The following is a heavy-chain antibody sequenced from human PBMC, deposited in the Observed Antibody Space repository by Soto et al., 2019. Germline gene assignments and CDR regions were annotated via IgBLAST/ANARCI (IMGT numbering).Heavy chain of an antibody. D-gene: IGHD2-15*01. Sequence: ASLNVSGKASGGTFSSYAVGWVRQTTGQGLEWMGGIIPIFGTANYAQKFQGRVTITADESTSTAYMELSSLRSEDTAVYYCARDQCSGGSCYSWFDPWGQGTLVTVSS. J-gene: IGHJ5*02. CDR1: GGTFSSYA. V-gene: IGHV1-69*13. CDR3: ARDQCSGGSCYSWFDP. CDR2: IIPIFGTA.